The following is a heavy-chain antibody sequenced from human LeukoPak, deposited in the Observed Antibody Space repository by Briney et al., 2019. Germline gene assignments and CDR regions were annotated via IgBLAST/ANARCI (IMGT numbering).Heavy chain of an antibody. CDR1: GFTFSSYW. V-gene: IGHV3-33*08. D-gene: IGHD5-18*01. J-gene: IGHJ6*02. CDR2: IWYDGSNK. CDR3: AREDTAMVTAYYYYGMDV. Sequence: GGSLRLSCAASGFTFSSYWMSWVRQAPGKGLEWVAVIWYDGSNKYYADSVKGRFTISRDNSKNTLYLQMNSLRAEDTAVYYCAREDTAMVTAYYYYGMDVWGQGTTVTVSS.